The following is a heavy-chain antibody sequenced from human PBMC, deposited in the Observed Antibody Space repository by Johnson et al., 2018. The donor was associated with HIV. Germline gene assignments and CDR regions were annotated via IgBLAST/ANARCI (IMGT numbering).Heavy chain of an antibody. CDR1: GFTFSSYA. Sequence: QVQLVESGGGVVQPGRSLRLSCAASGFTFSSYAMHWVRQAPGKGLEWVEVISYDGSNKYYADSVKGRFAISRDNSKNTLYLQMNSLRAEDTAVYYCAKDLPHIVATTTDAFDIWGQGTMVTVSS. D-gene: IGHD5-12*01. V-gene: IGHV3-30*09. CDR2: ISYDGSNK. CDR3: AKDLPHIVATTTDAFDI. J-gene: IGHJ3*02.